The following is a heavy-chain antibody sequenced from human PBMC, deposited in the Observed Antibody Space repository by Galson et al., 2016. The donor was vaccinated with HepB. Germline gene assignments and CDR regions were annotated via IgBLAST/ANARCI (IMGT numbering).Heavy chain of an antibody. CDR3: AKDWGLEGAFPRFFDY. V-gene: IGHV3-30*18. CDR1: GFTLDNYG. D-gene: IGHD3-16*01. CDR2: ISYNGNNK. J-gene: IGHJ4*02. Sequence: SLRLSCAASGFTLDNYGINWVRQAPGQGLEWVALISYNGNNKYYADSVKGRFTISRDSSKNTVFLQINSLRAEDTAEYYCAKDWGLEGAFPRFFDYWGQGTLVTVSS.